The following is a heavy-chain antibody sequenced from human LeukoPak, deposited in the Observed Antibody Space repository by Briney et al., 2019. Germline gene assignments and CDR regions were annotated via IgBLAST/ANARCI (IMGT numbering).Heavy chain of an antibody. Sequence: GASVKVSCKASGYTFTGYYMHWVRQAPGQGLEWMGWINPNSGGTNYAQKFQGRVTMTRDTSISTAYMELSRLRSDDTAVYYCARDLRTSLVVPAADDAFDIWGQGTMVTVSS. CDR3: ARDLRTSLVVPAADDAFDI. D-gene: IGHD2-2*01. J-gene: IGHJ3*02. CDR1: GYTFTGYY. V-gene: IGHV1-2*02. CDR2: INPNSGGT.